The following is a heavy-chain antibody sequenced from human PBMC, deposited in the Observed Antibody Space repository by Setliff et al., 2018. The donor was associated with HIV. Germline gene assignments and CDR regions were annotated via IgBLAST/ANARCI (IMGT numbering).Heavy chain of an antibody. CDR1: GGSISRSNYV. D-gene: IGHD3-10*01. J-gene: IGHJ6*03. V-gene: IGHV4-39*07. Sequence: SETLSLTCTLAGGSISRSNYVWGWIRQSPGKGLEWIGSVYYSGTTYYNPSLKSRVTISVDTSKNQFSLKLSSVTAADTAVYYCAREWRGRYYYYMDVWGKGTTVTVSS. CDR2: VYYSGTT. CDR3: AREWRGRYYYYMDV.